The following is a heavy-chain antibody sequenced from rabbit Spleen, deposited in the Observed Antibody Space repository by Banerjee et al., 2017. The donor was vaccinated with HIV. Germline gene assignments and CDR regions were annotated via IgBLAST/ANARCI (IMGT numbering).Heavy chain of an antibody. CDR3: ARDHGNTGDWHL. CDR2: INAVTGKA. CDR1: GFSFSNKAV. V-gene: IGHV1S45*01. D-gene: IGHD2-1*01. J-gene: IGHJ4*01. Sequence: QEQLVESGGGLVKPEGSLKLSCTASGFSFSNKAVMCWVRQAPGKGLEWIACINAVTGKAVYASWAKGRFTISKTSSTTVTLQLNSLTAADTATYFCARDHGNTGDWHLWGPGTLVTVS.